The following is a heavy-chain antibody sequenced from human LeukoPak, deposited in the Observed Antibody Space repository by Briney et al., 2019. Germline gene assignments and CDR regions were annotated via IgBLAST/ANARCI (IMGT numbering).Heavy chain of an antibody. J-gene: IGHJ4*02. V-gene: IGHV3-30*06. D-gene: IGHD5-24*01. CDR1: GFTFSTYG. Sequence: TGRSLRLSCAASGFTFSTYGMHWVRQAPGKGLEWAAVISYDGSYESYADSVKGRFTISRDNSKNTLYLQMNSLRDEDSAVYYCARELFRDGYNWVDYWGQGTLVTVSS. CDR2: ISYDGSYE. CDR3: ARELFRDGYNWVDY.